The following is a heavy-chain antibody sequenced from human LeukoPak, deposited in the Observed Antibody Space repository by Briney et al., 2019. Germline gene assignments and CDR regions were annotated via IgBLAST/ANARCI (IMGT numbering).Heavy chain of an antibody. Sequence: SETLSLTCTVSGGSISSYYWSWIRQPAGKGLEWIGRIYTSGSTNYNPSLKSRVTMSVDTSKNQFSLKLSSVTAADTAVYYCARDDYDILTDYYWFDPWGQGTLVTVSS. CDR3: ARDDYDILTDYYWFDP. CDR1: GGSISSYY. J-gene: IGHJ5*02. V-gene: IGHV4-4*07. D-gene: IGHD3-9*01. CDR2: IYTSGST.